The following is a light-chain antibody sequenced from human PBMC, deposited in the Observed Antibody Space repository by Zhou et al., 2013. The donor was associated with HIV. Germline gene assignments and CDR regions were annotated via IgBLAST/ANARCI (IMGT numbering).Light chain of an antibody. CDR3: QQYGSSPLT. CDR2: GTS. J-gene: IGKJ4*01. Sequence: EIVMTQSPATLSVSPGERATLSCRASQSVFTNLAWYQQKPGQAPRLLIYGTSNRATGIPDRFSGSGSGTDFTLTISRLEPEDFAVFYCQQYGSSPLTFGGGTKGGDQT. V-gene: IGKV3-20*01. CDR1: QSVFTN.